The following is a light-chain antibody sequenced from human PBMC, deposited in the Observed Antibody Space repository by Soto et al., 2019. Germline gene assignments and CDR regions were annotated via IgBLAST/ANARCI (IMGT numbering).Light chain of an antibody. CDR1: QSISSH. CDR2: AAS. J-gene: IGKJ5*01. Sequence: DIQMTQSPSSLSESVGDRVTITCRASQSISSHLNCYQQKPGKGPKVLIYAASSLQSGVPSRFSGSGSGTAFTLTISSLQPEDFATYYCQQTYSTPPITFGQGTRLEIK. CDR3: QQTYSTPPIT. V-gene: IGKV1-39*01.